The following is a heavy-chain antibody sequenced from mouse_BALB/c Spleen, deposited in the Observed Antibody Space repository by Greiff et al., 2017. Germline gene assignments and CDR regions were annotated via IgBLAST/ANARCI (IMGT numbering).Heavy chain of an antibody. J-gene: IGHJ3*01. V-gene: IGHV5-6-5*01. Sequence: EVQGVESGGGLVKPGGSLKLSCAASGFTFSSYAMAWVRQTPEKRLEWVASISSGGSTYYPDSVKGRFTISRDNARNILYLQMSSLRSEDTAMYYCAREGLPWFAYWGQGTLVTVSA. CDR3: AREGLPWFAY. D-gene: IGHD2-4*01. CDR2: ISSGGST. CDR1: GFTFSSYA.